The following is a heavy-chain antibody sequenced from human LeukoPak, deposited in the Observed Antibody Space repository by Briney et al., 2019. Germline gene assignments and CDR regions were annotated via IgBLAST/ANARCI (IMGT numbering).Heavy chain of an antibody. D-gene: IGHD3-3*01. CDR1: GGSISSSNW. J-gene: IGHJ5*02. CDR3: ARGGYDFWSGYRRNWFDP. CDR2: IYHSGST. V-gene: IGHV4-4*02. Sequence: SETLSLTCAVSGGSISSSNWWSWVRQPPGKGLEWIGEIYHSGSTNYNPSLKSRVTISVDTSKNQFSLKLSSVTAADTAVYYCARGGYDFWSGYRRNWFDPWGQGTLVTVSS.